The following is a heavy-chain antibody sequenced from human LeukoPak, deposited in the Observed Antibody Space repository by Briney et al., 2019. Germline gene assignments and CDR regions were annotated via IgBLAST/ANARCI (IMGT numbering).Heavy chain of an antibody. V-gene: IGHV1-69*04. Sequence: GASVKVSCKASGGTFSSYAISWVRQAPGQGLEWMGRIIPFFGIANYAQKFQGRVTITADKSTSTAYMELSSLRSEDTAVYYCARDPHIVVVTADYYGMDVWGQGTTVTVSS. D-gene: IGHD2-21*02. J-gene: IGHJ6*02. CDR3: ARDPHIVVVTADYYGMDV. CDR2: IIPFFGIA. CDR1: GGTFSSYA.